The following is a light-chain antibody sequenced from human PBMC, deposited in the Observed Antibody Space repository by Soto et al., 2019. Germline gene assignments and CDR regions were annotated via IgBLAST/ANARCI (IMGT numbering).Light chain of an antibody. V-gene: IGLV2-14*01. CDR2: EVS. J-gene: IGLJ1*01. CDR3: NSYTSSSTLYV. CDR1: SSDIGTYNY. Sequence: QSVLTQPASVSGSPGQSITISCTGTSSDIGTYNYVSWYQQHPGKAPKLMLYEVSNRPSGVSNRFFGSKSGNTASLTIPGLQAEDEADYFCNSYTSSSTLYVFGTGTKLTVL.